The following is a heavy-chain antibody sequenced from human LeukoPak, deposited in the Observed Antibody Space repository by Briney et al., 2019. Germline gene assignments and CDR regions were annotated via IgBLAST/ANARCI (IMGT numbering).Heavy chain of an antibody. CDR2: ISYSGTT. J-gene: IGHJ4*02. CDR1: SASISSSPYF. V-gene: IGHV4-39*02. CDR3: ARVTGYMTEDYFDY. Sequence: SETLSLTCTVSSASISSSPYFWGWIRQSPGTGLEWIGSISYSGTTYYNPSLKSRVTISVDTSKNHFSLKLTSVTAADTAVYYCARVTGYMTEDYFDYWGQGTLITVSS. D-gene: IGHD6-13*01.